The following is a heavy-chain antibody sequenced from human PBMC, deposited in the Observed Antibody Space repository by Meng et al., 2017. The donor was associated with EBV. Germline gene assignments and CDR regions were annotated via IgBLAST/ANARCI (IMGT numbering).Heavy chain of an antibody. J-gene: IGHJ4*02. V-gene: IGHV1-69*01. Sequence: QVRLQPAGAEVKQPWSWVKVSCRTSGGTFRSDAVSRVRQAPGQGLEWMGGLIPMSGAPHDAQKFQDRVTIIADESTSTHSMELNNLRFEDTAMYYCASESGRGFTPDYWGQGTLVTVSS. CDR1: GGTFRSDA. D-gene: IGHD3-10*01. CDR2: LIPMSGAP. CDR3: ASESGRGFTPDY.